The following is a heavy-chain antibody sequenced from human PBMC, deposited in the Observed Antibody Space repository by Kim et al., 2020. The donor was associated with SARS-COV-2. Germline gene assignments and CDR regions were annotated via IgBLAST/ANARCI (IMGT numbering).Heavy chain of an antibody. CDR1: GYTFTSYY. D-gene: IGHD6-13*01. Sequence: ASVKVSCKASGYTFTSYYMHWVRQAPGQGLEWMGIINPSGGSTSYAQKFQGRVTMTRDTSTSTVYMELSSLRSEDTAVYYCARVEDAAAGTSYYYGMDVWGQGTTVTVSS. CDR3: ARVEDAAAGTSYYYGMDV. V-gene: IGHV1-46*01. J-gene: IGHJ6*02. CDR2: INPSGGST.